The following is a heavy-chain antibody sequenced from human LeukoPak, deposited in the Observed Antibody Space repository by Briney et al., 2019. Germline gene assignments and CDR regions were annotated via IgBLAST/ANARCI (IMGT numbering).Heavy chain of an antibody. CDR3: AKDGVGWYRGWFDP. V-gene: IGHV3-23*01. CDR1: GFTFSSYA. Sequence: PGGSLRLSCAASGFTFSSYAMSWVRQAPGKGLEWVSAISGSGGSTYYADSVKGRFTICRDNSKNTLYLQMNSLRAEDTAVYYCAKDGVGWYRGWFDPWGQGTLVTVSS. J-gene: IGHJ5*02. CDR2: ISGSGGST. D-gene: IGHD6-19*01.